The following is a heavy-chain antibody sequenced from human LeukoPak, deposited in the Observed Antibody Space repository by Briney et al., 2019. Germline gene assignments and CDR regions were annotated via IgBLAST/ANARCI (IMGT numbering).Heavy chain of an antibody. Sequence: PGGSLRLSCAASGFTFSSYAMGWVRQAPGKGLEWVSAISGSGGSTYYADSVKGRFTISRDNSKNTLYLQMSSLRAEDTAVYYCAKDQRYYVSSTIDHWGQGTLVTVSS. CDR1: GFTFSSYA. CDR3: AKDQRYYVSSTIDH. V-gene: IGHV3-23*01. J-gene: IGHJ4*02. D-gene: IGHD2/OR15-2a*01. CDR2: ISGSGGST.